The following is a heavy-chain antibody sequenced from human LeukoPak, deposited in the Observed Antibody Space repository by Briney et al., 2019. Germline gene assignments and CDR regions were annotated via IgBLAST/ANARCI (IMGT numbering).Heavy chain of an antibody. J-gene: IGHJ4*02. V-gene: IGHV1-24*01. Sequence: ASVKVSRKASGYRLTELAMHWVRQAPGTRLEWIGGFDPEVGETLYAQKFQGRVTMTEDTSTETAYMELSSLKSEDTAVYFCAAFYYDSSRFSYYFDHWGQGTLVTVSS. CDR2: FDPEVGET. CDR3: AAFYYDSSRFSYYFDH. CDR1: GYRLTELA. D-gene: IGHD3-22*01.